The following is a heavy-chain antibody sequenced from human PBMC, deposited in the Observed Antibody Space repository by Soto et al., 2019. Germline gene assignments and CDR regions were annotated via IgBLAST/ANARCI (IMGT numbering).Heavy chain of an antibody. D-gene: IGHD3-3*01. J-gene: IGHJ5*02. CDR2: INHSGST. CDR1: GGSFSGYY. V-gene: IGHV4-34*01. CDR3: AREGARRITIFGVVMNGGWFDP. Sequence: SETLSLTCAVYGGSFSGYYWSWFRQPPGKGLEWIGEINHSGSTNYNPSLKSRVTISVDTSKNQFSLKLSSVTAADTAVYYCAREGARRITIFGVVMNGGWFDPWGQGTLVTVSS.